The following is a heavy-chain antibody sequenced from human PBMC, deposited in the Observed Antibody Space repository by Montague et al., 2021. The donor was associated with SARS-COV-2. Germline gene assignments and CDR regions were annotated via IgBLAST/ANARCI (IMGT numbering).Heavy chain of an antibody. V-gene: IGHV4-34*01. J-gene: IGHJ4*02. Sequence: SETLSLTCAVYGGSLSGHSWSWVRQAPEKGLEWIGDIGHTGSFKYNPSLKSRVTMSIDATKNQFSLRMTSVTAADTSIYYCARGGTARSTTFGVVFFPLLDSWGQGTLVTVSS. D-gene: IGHD3-3*01. CDR1: GGSLSGHS. CDR2: IGHTGSF. CDR3: ARGGTARSTTFGVVFFPLLDS.